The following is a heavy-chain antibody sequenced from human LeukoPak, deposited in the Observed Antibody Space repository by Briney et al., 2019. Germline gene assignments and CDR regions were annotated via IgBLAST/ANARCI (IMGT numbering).Heavy chain of an antibody. CDR3: AREDSSVSDDAFDI. J-gene: IGHJ3*02. CDR2: IYCSGST. Sequence: MPSETLSLTCTVSGGSISSYYWSWIRQPPGKGLEWIGYIYCSGSTNYNPSLKSRATISVDTSKNQFSLKLSSVTAADTAVYYCAREDSSVSDDAFDIWGQGTMVTVSS. V-gene: IGHV4-59*12. D-gene: IGHD3-22*01. CDR1: GGSISSYY.